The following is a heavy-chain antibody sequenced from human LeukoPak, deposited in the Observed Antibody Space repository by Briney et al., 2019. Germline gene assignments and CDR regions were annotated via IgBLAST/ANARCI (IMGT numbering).Heavy chain of an antibody. CDR1: GYTFTSYG. CDR2: ISAYNGNT. CDR3: ARAPVRGSYGY. J-gene: IGHJ4*02. D-gene: IGHD1-26*01. V-gene: IGHV1-18*01. Sequence: ASVKVSCTASGYTFTSYGTSWVRQAPGQGLEWMGWISAYNGNTNYAQKLQGRVTMTTDTSTSTAYMELRSLRSDDTAVYYCARAPVRGSYGYWGQGTLVTVSS.